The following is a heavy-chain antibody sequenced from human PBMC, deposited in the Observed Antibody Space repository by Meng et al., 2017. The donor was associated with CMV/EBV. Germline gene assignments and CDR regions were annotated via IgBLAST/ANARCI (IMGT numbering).Heavy chain of an antibody. CDR1: GFRFTTYW. Sequence: GESLKISCKGSGFRFTTYWLGWVRQKPGKGLEWMGIIYTGDSDTKYSPAFQGQVTISVDKSISTAFLQWTSLMASDTAMYYCARRSGGYGPDFDYWGQGTLVTVSS. CDR3: ARRSGGYGPDFDY. CDR2: IYTGDSDT. D-gene: IGHD1-26*01. V-gene: IGHV5-51*01. J-gene: IGHJ4*02.